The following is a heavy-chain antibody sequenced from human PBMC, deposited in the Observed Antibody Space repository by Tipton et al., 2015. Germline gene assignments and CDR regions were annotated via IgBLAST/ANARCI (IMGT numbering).Heavy chain of an antibody. V-gene: IGHV4-31*03. D-gene: IGHD6-13*01. CDR3: ARASEYSSSWYAGRPGSLTDNWFDP. CDR1: GDSISSGNYY. J-gene: IGHJ5*02. CDR2: IYNSGST. Sequence: TLSLTCSVSGDSISSGNYYWNWIRQHPGKGLEWIGYIYNSGSTYYNPSLKSRLTISVDTSKSQFSLKVNSVTAADTAVYYCARASEYSSSWYAGRPGSLTDNWFDPWGQGTLVTVSS.